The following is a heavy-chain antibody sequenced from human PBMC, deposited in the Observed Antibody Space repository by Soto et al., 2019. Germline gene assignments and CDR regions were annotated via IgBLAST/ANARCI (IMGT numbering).Heavy chain of an antibody. D-gene: IGHD2-21*02. CDR3: ARVPLVTGTVGSYFYYYMDV. J-gene: IGHJ6*03. CDR1: GYTFTSYG. Sequence: GASVKLSCKSSGYTFTSYGISWVRQAPGQGLEWMGWSSAYNGKTNYAQKLQGRVTMTTDTSTGTAYMELRSLRSSDTAVYYCARVPLVTGTVGSYFYYYMDVWGKGTTVTVSS. V-gene: IGHV1-18*01. CDR2: SSAYNGKT.